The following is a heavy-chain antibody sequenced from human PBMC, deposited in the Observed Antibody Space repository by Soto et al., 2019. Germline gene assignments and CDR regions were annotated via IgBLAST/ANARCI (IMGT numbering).Heavy chain of an antibody. Sequence: GSLRLSCAASGFTFSSYGMHWVRQAPGKGLEWVAAIWYDGSNKYYADSVKGRFTISRDNSKNTLYLQVNSLRAEDTAVYYCAREGDKSYFDYWGQGTLVTVSS. CDR3: AREGDKSYFDY. J-gene: IGHJ4*02. CDR2: IWYDGSNK. D-gene: IGHD3-16*01. V-gene: IGHV3-33*01. CDR1: GFTFSSYG.